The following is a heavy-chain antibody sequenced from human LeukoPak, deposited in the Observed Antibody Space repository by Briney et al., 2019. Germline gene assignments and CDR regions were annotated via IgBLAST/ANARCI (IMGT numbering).Heavy chain of an antibody. CDR3: ARYSGSYHGFDY. CDR2: IKQDGSEK. V-gene: IGHV3-7*04. CDR1: GFTFSNYW. D-gene: IGHD1-26*01. J-gene: IGHJ4*02. Sequence: GGSLRLSCAASGFTFSNYWMTWVRQAPRKGLEWVPNIKQDGSEKYYVDSVRGRFTISRDNAKNSLELQMNNLRTEDTAVYYCARYSGSYHGFDYWGQGTLVTVSS.